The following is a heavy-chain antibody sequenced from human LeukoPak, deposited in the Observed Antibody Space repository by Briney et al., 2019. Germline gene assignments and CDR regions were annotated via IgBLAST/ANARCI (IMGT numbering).Heavy chain of an antibody. J-gene: IGHJ4*02. Sequence: SETLSLTCAVYGGSFSGYYWSWIRQPPGKGLEWIGEINHSGSTNYNPSLKSRVTISVDTSKNQFSLKLRSVTAADTAVYYCARGLIKGIAVAGTGWGQGTLVTVSS. V-gene: IGHV4-34*01. CDR2: INHSGST. D-gene: IGHD6-19*01. CDR3: ARGLIKGIAVAGTG. CDR1: GGSFSGYY.